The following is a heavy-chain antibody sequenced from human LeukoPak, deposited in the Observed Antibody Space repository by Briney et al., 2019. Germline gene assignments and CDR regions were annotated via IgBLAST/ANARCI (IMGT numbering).Heavy chain of an antibody. CDR1: GLTFSSYA. J-gene: IGHJ4*02. CDR3: AKDMNSWREGSGLGDYFDY. CDR2: TSGSGRSI. V-gene: IGHV3-23*01. D-gene: IGHD6-19*01. Sequence: TGGSLRLSCAASGLTFSSYAMSWVRQAPGKGLEWVSGTSGSGRSIHYADSVKGRFTISRDNSKNTLYLQMNSLRADDTAVYYCAKDMNSWREGSGLGDYFDYWGQGTLVTVSS.